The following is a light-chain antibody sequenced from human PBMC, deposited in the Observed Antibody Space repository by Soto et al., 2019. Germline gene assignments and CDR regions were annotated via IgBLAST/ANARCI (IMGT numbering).Light chain of an antibody. CDR2: DTS. J-gene: IGLJ1*01. CDR3: LLSYNGPYV. CDR1: TGAVTSGHY. V-gene: IGLV7-46*01. Sequence: QAVLTQEPSLTVSPGGTVTLTCVSSTGAVTSGHYPYWFQQKPGQAPRTLIYDTSKKHSWTPARFSGYLLGGKAALTLSGAQPEDEAEYYCLLSYNGPYVFGAGTKVTVL.